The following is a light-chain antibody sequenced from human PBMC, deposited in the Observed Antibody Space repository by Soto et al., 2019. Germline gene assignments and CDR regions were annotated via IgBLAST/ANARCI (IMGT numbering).Light chain of an antibody. CDR3: QHYGHALWA. J-gene: IGKJ1*01. CDR2: GAS. V-gene: IGKV3-20*01. Sequence: EVVVTQSPGTLSLSPGERATLSCRASQSVTSDYLDWYQQKPGQSPRLLMSGASRRATGVPDRFSGSGSGTDFTLTISRLEPEDFAVYYCQHYGHALWAFGQGTKVEIK. CDR1: QSVTSDY.